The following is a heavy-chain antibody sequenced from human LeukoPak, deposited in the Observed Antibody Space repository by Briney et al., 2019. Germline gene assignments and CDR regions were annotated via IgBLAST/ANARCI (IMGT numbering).Heavy chain of an antibody. CDR2: INHSGST. Sequence: SETLSLTCAVYGGSFGGYYWSWIRQPPGKGLEWIGEINHSGSTNYNPSLKSRVTISVDTSKNQFSLKLSSVTAADTAVYYCARAYYDSSFFDLWGRGTLVTVSS. V-gene: IGHV4-34*01. CDR1: GGSFGGYY. CDR3: ARAYYDSSFFDL. D-gene: IGHD3-22*01. J-gene: IGHJ2*01.